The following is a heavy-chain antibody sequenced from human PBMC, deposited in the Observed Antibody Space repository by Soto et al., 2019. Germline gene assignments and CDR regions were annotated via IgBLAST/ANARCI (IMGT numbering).Heavy chain of an antibody. J-gene: IGHJ4*02. D-gene: IGHD3-22*01. Sequence: VGSLSLSCAASGFTFSSYAMSWVRQAPGKGLEWVSAISGSGGSTYYADSVKGRFTISRDNSKNTLYLQMNSLRAEDTAVYYCAKDSYYYDSSGYSYWGQGTLVTVSS. CDR3: AKDSYYYDSSGYSY. CDR2: ISGSGGST. V-gene: IGHV3-23*01. CDR1: GFTFSSYA.